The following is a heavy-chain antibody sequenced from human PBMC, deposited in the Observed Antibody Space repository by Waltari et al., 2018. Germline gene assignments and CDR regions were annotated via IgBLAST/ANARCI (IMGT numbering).Heavy chain of an antibody. CDR3: ATKLGRGNWLDP. CDR2: IKPNTVGA. J-gene: IGHJ5*02. CDR1: AKIPPTYY. D-gene: IGHD7-27*01. V-gene: IGHV1-2*02. Sequence: QVQLVQSGAELKKPGASVNVSCNISAKIPPTYYLQWVRQAPGKGLEWLGWIKPNTVGAFYARKFRGRITMTSDTSINTVYLHLSGLRYDDTAVYFCATKLGRGNWLDPWGQGSLVTVSS.